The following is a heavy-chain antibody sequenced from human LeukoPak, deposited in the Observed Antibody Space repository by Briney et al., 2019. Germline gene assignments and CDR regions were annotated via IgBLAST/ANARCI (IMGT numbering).Heavy chain of an antibody. D-gene: IGHD6-25*01. Sequence: GGSLRLSCAASGFTFSNYWMNWVRQVPGKGLECLANIKQDGSETYYADSVKGRFTISRDNAKNSLYLQMNSLRAEDTAVYYCARETIAALHEDAFDIWGQGTMVTVSS. CDR3: ARETIAALHEDAFDI. CDR2: IKQDGSET. V-gene: IGHV3-7*01. J-gene: IGHJ3*02. CDR1: GFTFSNYW.